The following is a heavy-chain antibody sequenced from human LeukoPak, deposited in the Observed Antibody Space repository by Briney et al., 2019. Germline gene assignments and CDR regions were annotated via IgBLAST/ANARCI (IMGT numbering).Heavy chain of an antibody. V-gene: IGHV4-28*01. CDR1: GYSITSSSW. CDR2: IYHSGTT. D-gene: IGHD1-26*01. CDR3: ARLFHPALSGNYPFDY. Sequence: SETLSLTCAVSGYSITSSSWWGWIRQPPGKGLEWIGYIYHSGTTYYNPSLQSRVTMSVDTSKNQFSLKLSSVTAADTAMYYCARLFHPALSGNYPFDYWGQGTLVTVSS. J-gene: IGHJ4*02.